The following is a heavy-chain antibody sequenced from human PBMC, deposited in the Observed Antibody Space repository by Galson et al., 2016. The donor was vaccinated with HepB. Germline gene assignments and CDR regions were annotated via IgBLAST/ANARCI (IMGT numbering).Heavy chain of an antibody. V-gene: IGHV3-48*02. J-gene: IGHJ6*02. Sequence: SLRLSCAASGFSLSDYSMNWVRQAPGKGLEWVSYIRSTSATIYYADSVKGRFTVSRDNAKNSLYLQMNSLRDDDRGVYYCARDPREGLQRFYCYGMDGWGQGTTVTVSS. CDR1: GFSLSDYS. D-gene: IGHD4-11*01. CDR3: ARDPREGLQRFYCYGMDG. CDR2: IRSTSATI.